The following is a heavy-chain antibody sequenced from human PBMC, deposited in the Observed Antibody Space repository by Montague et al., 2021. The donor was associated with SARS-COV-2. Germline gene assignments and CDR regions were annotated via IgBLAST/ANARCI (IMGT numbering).Heavy chain of an antibody. CDR1: GGTFSSYA. CDR2: IIPILGIA. Sequence: SVMVSCKASGGTFSSYAISWVRQAPGQGLEWMGRIIPILGIANYAQKFQGRVTITADKSTSTAYMELSSLRSEDTAVYYCARDADGYYYDSSALLGSYFNYWGQGTLVTVSS. V-gene: IGHV1-69*04. J-gene: IGHJ4*02. D-gene: IGHD3-22*01. CDR3: ARDADGYYYDSSALLGSYFNY.